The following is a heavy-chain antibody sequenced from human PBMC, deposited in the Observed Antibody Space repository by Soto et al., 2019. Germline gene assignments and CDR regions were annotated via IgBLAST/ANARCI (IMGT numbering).Heavy chain of an antibody. J-gene: IGHJ4*02. CDR2: ITYDGSNK. CDR1: GFTFNTYG. V-gene: IGHV3-30*18. Sequence: QVQLVESGGAVVQPGKSLRLSCAASGFTFNTYGMYWVRQAPGKGLEWGAAITYDGSNKYHAGTVKGRFTIYRDNSKNTLDLRSKSLSVEDMSLYYSAKDIVRYTYGACDYWGQGALVTVSS. CDR3: AKDIVRYTYGACDY. D-gene: IGHD5-18*01.